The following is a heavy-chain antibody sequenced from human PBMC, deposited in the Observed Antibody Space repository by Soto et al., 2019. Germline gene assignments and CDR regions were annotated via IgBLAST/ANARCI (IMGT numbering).Heavy chain of an antibody. Sequence: GESLKISCKGSGYSFTSYWIGWVRQMPGKGLEWMGIIYPGDSDTRYSPSFQGQVTISADKSISTAYLQWSSLKASDTAFYFCERQSEKHYYYYGMAVWGKGTTVTVSP. J-gene: IGHJ6*04. CDR1: GYSFTSYW. V-gene: IGHV5-51*01. CDR3: ERQSEKHYYYYGMAV. CDR2: IYPGDSDT.